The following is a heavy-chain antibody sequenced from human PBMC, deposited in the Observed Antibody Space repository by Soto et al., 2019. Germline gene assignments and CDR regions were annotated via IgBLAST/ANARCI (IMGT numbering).Heavy chain of an antibody. D-gene: IGHD3-16*02. CDR1: GGTFSRSA. Sequence: SVKVSCKASGGTFSRSAISWVRQAPGQGLEWMGGIIAIFSTTNYAQKFQGRVTITADKSTSTAYMEMSSLRSEDTAVYYCARSSGGVFGIIIEGSNWLAPWGEGSLVTVSS. CDR2: IIAIFSTT. J-gene: IGHJ5*02. CDR3: ARSSGGVFGIIIEGSNWLAP. V-gene: IGHV1-69*06.